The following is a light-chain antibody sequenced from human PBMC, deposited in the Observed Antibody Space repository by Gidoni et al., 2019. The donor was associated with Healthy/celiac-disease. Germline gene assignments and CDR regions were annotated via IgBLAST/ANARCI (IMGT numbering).Light chain of an antibody. J-gene: IGKJ1*01. CDR2: DAS. CDR1: QSISSW. Sequence: DIQMTQSPSTLSASVGDRVTITCRASQSISSWLAWYQQKPGKAPKLLIYDASSLESGVPSRCSGRGSRTEFTLTISSLQADDFATYYCQQYNSYSWTFGQGTKVEIK. CDR3: QQYNSYSWT. V-gene: IGKV1-5*01.